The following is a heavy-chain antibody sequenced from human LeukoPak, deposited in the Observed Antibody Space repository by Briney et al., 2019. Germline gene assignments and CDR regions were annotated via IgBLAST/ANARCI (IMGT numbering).Heavy chain of an antibody. J-gene: IGHJ6*03. V-gene: IGHV4-39*07. CDR2: IYYSGST. D-gene: IGHD4-17*01. Sequence: SETLSLTCTVSGGSISSSSYYWGWIRQPPRKGLEWIGSIYYSGSTYYNPSLKSRVTISVDTSKNQFSLKLISVTAADTAVYYCARTSPDGDYSYYYYYMDVWGKGTTVTVSS. CDR1: GGSISSSSYY. CDR3: ARTSPDGDYSYYYYYMDV.